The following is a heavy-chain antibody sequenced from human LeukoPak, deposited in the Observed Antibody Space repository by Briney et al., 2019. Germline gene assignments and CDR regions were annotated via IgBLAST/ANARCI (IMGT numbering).Heavy chain of an antibody. CDR1: GFTFSTYS. V-gene: IGHV3-48*04. D-gene: IGHD5-12*01. Sequence: GGSLRLSCAASGFTFSTYSMNWVRQAPGKGLEWISYITSSSSAIYYTDSVKGRFTVSRDNAKNSLYLQMNSLRAEDTAVYYCARDNRGYDYWGQGTLVTDSS. J-gene: IGHJ4*02. CDR2: ITSSSSAI. CDR3: ARDNRGYDY.